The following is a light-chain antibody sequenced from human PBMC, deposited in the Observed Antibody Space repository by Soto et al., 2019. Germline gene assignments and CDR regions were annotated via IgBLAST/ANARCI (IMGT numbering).Light chain of an antibody. J-gene: IGLJ1*01. Sequence: QSVLTQPPSVSGAPGQRVTISCTGSSSNIGAGYDVHWYHQLPGTAPKLLIYGNSNRPSGVPDRFSGSKSGTSASLAITGLQAEDEADYYCQSYDSSLSGYVFRTGTKLTVL. CDR2: GNS. CDR1: SSNIGAGYD. CDR3: QSYDSSLSGYV. V-gene: IGLV1-40*01.